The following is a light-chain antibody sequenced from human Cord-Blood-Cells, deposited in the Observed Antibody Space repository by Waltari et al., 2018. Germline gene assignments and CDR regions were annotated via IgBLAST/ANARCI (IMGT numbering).Light chain of an antibody. V-gene: IGKV1-5*03. CDR1: QSISSW. CDR3: QQYNSYLYT. CDR2: KAS. Sequence: DIQMTQYPSTLSASVGDSVPFTCRASQSISSWLAWYQQKPGKAPKLLIYKASSLERGVPSRFSGSGSGTEFTLTISSLQPDDFATYYCQQYNSYLYTFGQGTKLEIK. J-gene: IGKJ2*01.